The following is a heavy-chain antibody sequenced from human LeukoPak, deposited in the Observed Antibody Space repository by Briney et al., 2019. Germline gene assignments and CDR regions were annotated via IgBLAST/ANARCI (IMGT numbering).Heavy chain of an antibody. J-gene: IGHJ4*02. CDR3: ARQKKGIAARYFDY. Sequence: AASVKVPCKASGYTFTSYYMHWVRQAPGQGLEWMGIINPSGGSTSYAQKLQGRVTMTTDTSTSTAYMELRSLRSDDTAVYYCARQKKGIAARYFDYWGQGTLVTVSS. D-gene: IGHD6-6*01. CDR2: INPSGGST. V-gene: IGHV1-46*01. CDR1: GYTFTSYY.